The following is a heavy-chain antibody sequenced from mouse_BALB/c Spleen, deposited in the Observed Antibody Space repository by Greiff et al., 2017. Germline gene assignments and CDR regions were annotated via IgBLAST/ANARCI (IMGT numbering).Heavy chain of an antibody. Sequence: QVQLQQSGPGLVAPSQSLSITCTVSGFSLTGYGVNWVRQPPGKGLEWLGMIWGDGSTDYNSALKSRLSISKDNSKSQVFLKMNSLQTDDTARYYCARNYYGSRYDYYYAMDYWGQGTSVTVSS. CDR2: IWGDGST. CDR1: GFSLTGYG. D-gene: IGHD1-1*01. J-gene: IGHJ4*01. CDR3: ARNYYGSRYDYYYAMDY. V-gene: IGHV2-6-7*01.